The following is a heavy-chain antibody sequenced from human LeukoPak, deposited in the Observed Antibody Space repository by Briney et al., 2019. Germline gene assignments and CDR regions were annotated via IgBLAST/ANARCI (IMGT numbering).Heavy chain of an antibody. CDR3: ARSTATYAFDI. CDR2: IIPIFGTA. J-gene: IGHJ3*02. Sequence: ASVKVSCKASGGTFSSYAISWVPQAPGQGLEWMGGIIPIFGTANYAQKFQGRVTITADKSTSTAYMELSSLRSEDTAVYYCARSTATYAFDIWGQGTMVTVSS. CDR1: GGTFSSYA. D-gene: IGHD5-18*01. V-gene: IGHV1-69*06.